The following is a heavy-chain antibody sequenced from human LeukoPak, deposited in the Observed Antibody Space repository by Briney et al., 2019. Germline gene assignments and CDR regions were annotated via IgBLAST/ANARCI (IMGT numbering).Heavy chain of an antibody. CDR1: GGSFSGYY. V-gene: IGHV4-34*01. J-gene: IGHJ4*02. CDR2: INHSGST. D-gene: IGHD3-10*01. Sequence: SETLSLTCAVYGGSFSGYYWSWIRQPPGKGREWIGEINHSGSTNYNPSLKSRVTISVDTSKNQFSLKLSSVTAADPAVYYCARAYGGDYGSGSYYKTFDYWGQGTLVTVSS. CDR3: ARAYGGDYGSGSYYKTFDY.